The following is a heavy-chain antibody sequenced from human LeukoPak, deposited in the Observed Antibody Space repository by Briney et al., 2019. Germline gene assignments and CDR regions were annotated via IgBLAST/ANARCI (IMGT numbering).Heavy chain of an antibody. D-gene: IGHD3-22*01. CDR1: GGSISSSKW. J-gene: IGHJ4*02. CDR3: ARVTGYMIEDYFDY. V-gene: IGHV4-4*02. CDR2: VFHSGST. Sequence: PSGTLSLTCAVSGGSISSSKWWSWLRQPPGKGLEWIGEVFHSGSTNYNPSLKSRVTISVETSKNQFSLKLSSVTAADTAVYYCARVTGYMIEDYFDYWGQGTLVTVSS.